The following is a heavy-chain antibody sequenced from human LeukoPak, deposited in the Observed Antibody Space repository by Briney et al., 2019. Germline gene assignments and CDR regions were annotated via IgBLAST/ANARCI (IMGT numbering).Heavy chain of an antibody. Sequence: SETLSLTCTVSGGSISSGGYYWSWIRQHPGKGLEWIGYIYYSGSTYYNPSLKSRVTISVDTSKNQFCLKLSSVPAADTAVYYCARAPGDCSSTSCSLDYWGQGTLVTVSS. CDR1: GGSISSGGYY. D-gene: IGHD2-2*01. J-gene: IGHJ4*02. V-gene: IGHV4-31*03. CDR2: IYYSGST. CDR3: ARAPGDCSSTSCSLDY.